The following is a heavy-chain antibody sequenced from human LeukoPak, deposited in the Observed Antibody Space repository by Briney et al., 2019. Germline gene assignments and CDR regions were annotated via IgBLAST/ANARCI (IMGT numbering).Heavy chain of an antibody. Sequence: GGSLRLSCAASGFTFSRYGMSWVRQAPGKGLEWVSAISGSGGSTYYADSVKGRFTISRDNSKNTLYLQMNSLRAEDTAVYYCAKVYGSGSFYYYMDVWGKGTTVTISS. CDR1: GFTFSRYG. CDR2: ISGSGGST. V-gene: IGHV3-23*01. D-gene: IGHD3-10*01. CDR3: AKVYGSGSFYYYMDV. J-gene: IGHJ6*03.